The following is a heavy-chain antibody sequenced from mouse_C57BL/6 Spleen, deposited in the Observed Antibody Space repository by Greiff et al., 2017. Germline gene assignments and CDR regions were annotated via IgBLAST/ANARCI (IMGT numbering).Heavy chain of an antibody. CDR2: ISSGSSTI. V-gene: IGHV5-17*01. Sequence: EVQLQESGGGLVKPGGSLKLSCAASGFTFSDYGMHWVRQAPEKGLEWVAYISSGSSTIYYADTVKGRFTISRDNAKNTLFLQMTSLRSEDTAMYYCATLTGTGDDYWGQGTTLTVSS. D-gene: IGHD4-1*01. CDR1: GFTFSDYG. CDR3: ATLTGTGDDY. J-gene: IGHJ2*01.